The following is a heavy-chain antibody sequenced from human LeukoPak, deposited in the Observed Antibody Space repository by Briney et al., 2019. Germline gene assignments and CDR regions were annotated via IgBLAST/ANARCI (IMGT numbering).Heavy chain of an antibody. CDR3: ARGRIVGATRWFDP. D-gene: IGHD1-26*01. CDR2: INPNSGGT. J-gene: IGHJ5*02. V-gene: IGHV1-2*04. Sequence: GASVKVSCKASGYTFTGYYMHWVRQAPGQGLEWIGWINPNSGGTNHAQKFQGWVTMTRDTSISTAYMELSRLRSDDTAVYYCARGRIVGATRWFDPWGQGTLVTVSS. CDR1: GYTFTGYY.